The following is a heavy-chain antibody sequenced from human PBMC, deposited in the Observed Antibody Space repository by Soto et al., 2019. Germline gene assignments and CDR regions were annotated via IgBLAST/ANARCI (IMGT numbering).Heavy chain of an antibody. CDR3: SRDLADSSGYFVAFDI. J-gene: IGHJ3*02. CDR2: IIPIFGTA. D-gene: IGHD3-22*01. V-gene: IGHV1-69*12. CDR1: GGTFSSYA. Sequence: QVQLVQSGAEVKKPGSSVKVSCKASGGTFSSYAISWVRQAPGQGLEWMGGIIPIFGTANYAQKFQGRVTITADASTSTAYMELSSLRSDDTAVYYCSRDLADSSGYFVAFDIWGQGTMVTVSS.